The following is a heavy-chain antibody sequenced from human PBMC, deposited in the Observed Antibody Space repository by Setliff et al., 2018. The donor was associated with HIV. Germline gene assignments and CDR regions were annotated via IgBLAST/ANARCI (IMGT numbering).Heavy chain of an antibody. D-gene: IGHD5-18*01. CDR3: ARRRSGYSYGWDY. V-gene: IGHV3-48*03. J-gene: IGHJ4*02. CDR1: GFTFSSYE. CDR2: ISSSGSTI. Sequence: PGGSLRLSCAASGFTFSSYEMNWVRQAPGKGLEWVSYISSSGSTIYYADSVKGRFTISRDNAKNSLYLQMNSLRAEDTAVYYCARRRSGYSYGWDYWGQGTLVTVSS.